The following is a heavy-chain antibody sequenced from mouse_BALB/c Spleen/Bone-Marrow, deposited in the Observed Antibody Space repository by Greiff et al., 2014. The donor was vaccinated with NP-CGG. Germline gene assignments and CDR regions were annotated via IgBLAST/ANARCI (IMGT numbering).Heavy chain of an antibody. D-gene: IGHD1-1*01. J-gene: IGHJ4*01. CDR2: MWAGGST. Sequence: VKLVESGPGLVAPSQSLSISCTVSGFSLTSYGVHWVRQPPEKGLEWLGVMWAGGSTDYNSALMSRLSITKDNSKSQLFLKMNSLQTDDTAMYFCARAPLYYGSSIYAMDYWGRGTSVTVSS. CDR1: GFSLTSYG. CDR3: ARAPLYYGSSIYAMDY. V-gene: IGHV2-9*02.